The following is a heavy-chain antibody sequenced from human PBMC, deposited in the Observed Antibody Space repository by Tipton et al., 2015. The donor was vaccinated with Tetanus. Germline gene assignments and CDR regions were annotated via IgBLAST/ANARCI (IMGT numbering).Heavy chain of an antibody. V-gene: IGHV4-59*01. CDR2: IYYSGST. CDR1: GGPISSYY. D-gene: IGHD2-21*02. CDR3: TRDAGDSGH. J-gene: IGHJ4*02. Sequence: LRLSCTVSGGPISSYYWSWIRQPPGKGLEWIGYIYYSGSTNYNPSLESRVTISVDTSKKQFSLNLTSVTAADTAVYYCTRDAGDSGHWGQGTLVTVS.